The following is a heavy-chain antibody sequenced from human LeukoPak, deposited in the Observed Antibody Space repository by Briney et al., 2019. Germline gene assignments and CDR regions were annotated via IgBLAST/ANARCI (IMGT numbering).Heavy chain of an antibody. Sequence: SETLSLTCTVSGGSISSSSYYWGWIRQPPGKGLEWIGSIYYSGSTYYNPSLKSRVTISVDTSKNQLSLKLSSVTAADTAVYYCARLWFGELTFDYWGQGTLVTVSS. J-gene: IGHJ4*02. D-gene: IGHD3-10*01. CDR2: IYYSGST. CDR1: GGSISSSSYY. CDR3: ARLWFGELTFDY. V-gene: IGHV4-39*01.